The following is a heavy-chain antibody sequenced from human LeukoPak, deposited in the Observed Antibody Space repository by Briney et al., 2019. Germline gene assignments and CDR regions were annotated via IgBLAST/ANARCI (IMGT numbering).Heavy chain of an antibody. CDR2: ISSASGSI. J-gene: IGHJ4*02. V-gene: IGHV3-48*04. CDR3: ARLPAYCSSTSCYYDY. Sequence: GGSLRLSCAASGFTFSSYSMNWVRQAPGKGLEWVSYISSASGSIYYADSVRGRFTISRDNAKNSLFLQMNSLRAEDTAVYYCARLPAYCSSTSCYYDYWGQGTLVTVSS. D-gene: IGHD2-2*01. CDR1: GFTFSSYS.